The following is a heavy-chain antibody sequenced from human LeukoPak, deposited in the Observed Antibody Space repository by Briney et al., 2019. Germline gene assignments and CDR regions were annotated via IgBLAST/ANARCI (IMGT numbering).Heavy chain of an antibody. D-gene: IGHD3-22*01. J-gene: IGHJ4*02. Sequence: VASVKVSCKASGGTFSSYAISWVRQAPGQGLEWMGRIIPIFGTANYAQKFQGRVTITTDESTSTAYMQLSSLRSEDTAVYYCARTYYYESSGYHHLDYWGQGTLVTVSS. V-gene: IGHV1-69*05. CDR2: IIPIFGTA. CDR3: ARTYYYESSGYHHLDY. CDR1: GGTFSSYA.